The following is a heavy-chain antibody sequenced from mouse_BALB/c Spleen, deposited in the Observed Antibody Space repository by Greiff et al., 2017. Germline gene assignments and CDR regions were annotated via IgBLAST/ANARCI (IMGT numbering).Heavy chain of an antibody. D-gene: IGHD1-1*01. V-gene: IGHV2-6-7*01. Sequence: VQLQQSGPGLVAPSQSLSITCTVSGFSLTGYGVNWVRQPPGKGLEWLGMIWGDGSTDYNSALKSRLSISKDNSKSQVFLKMNSLQTDDTARYYCARAPFYYGYAMDYWGQGTSVTVSS. CDR1: GFSLTGYG. CDR2: IWGDGST. CDR3: ARAPFYYGYAMDY. J-gene: IGHJ4*01.